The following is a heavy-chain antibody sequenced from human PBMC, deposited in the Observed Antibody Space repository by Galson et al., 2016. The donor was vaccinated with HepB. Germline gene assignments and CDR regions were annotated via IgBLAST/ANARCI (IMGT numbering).Heavy chain of an antibody. CDR3: AREGMLFYMDV. CDR2: TNTNNGNT. D-gene: IGHD2-8*01. V-gene: IGHV1-18*04. J-gene: IGHJ6*02. CDR1: GYTFTSYS. Sequence: SVKVSCKASGYTFTSYSINWVRQAPGQGLEWMGWTNTNNGNTNYAQKVQGRVTTTTDTSTSTVYMELRSLRSDDTAVYYCAREGMLFYMDVWGQGTTVSVSS.